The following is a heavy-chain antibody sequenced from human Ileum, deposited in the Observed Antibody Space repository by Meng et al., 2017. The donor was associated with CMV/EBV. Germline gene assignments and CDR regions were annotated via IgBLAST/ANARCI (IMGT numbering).Heavy chain of an antibody. CDR1: GYTFTSYG. CDR2: ISAYNGNT. V-gene: IGHV1-18*01. CDR3: ARVPPYIYYDAVYDYGLDV. D-gene: IGHD3-3*01. Sequence: ASVKVSCKASGYTFTSYGISWVRQAPGQGLEWMGWISAYNGNTNYAQKLQGRVTITRSTSISTAYMELSSLRADDTAVYYCARVPPYIYYDAVYDYGLDVWGQGTTVTVSS. J-gene: IGHJ6*02.